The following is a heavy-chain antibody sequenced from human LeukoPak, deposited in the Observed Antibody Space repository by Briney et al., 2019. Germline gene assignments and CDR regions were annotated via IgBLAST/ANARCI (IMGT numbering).Heavy chain of an antibody. J-gene: IGHJ4*02. D-gene: IGHD2-2*01. CDR1: GFTFSSYW. CDR2: INSDGSST. V-gene: IGHV3-74*01. CDR3: AKHCSSTSCIDY. Sequence: GGSLRLSCAASGFTFSSYWMHWVRQAPGKGLVWVSRINSDGSSTSYADSVKGRFTISRDNAKNTLYLQMNSLRAEDTAVYYCAKHCSSTSCIDYWGQGTLVAVSS.